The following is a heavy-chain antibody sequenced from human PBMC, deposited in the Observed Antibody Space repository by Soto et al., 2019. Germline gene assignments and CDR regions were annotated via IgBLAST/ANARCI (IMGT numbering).Heavy chain of an antibody. CDR1: GFLFRNYG. D-gene: IGHD5-12*01. CDR3: ARDPYGGYIFDY. V-gene: IGHV3-30*03. CDR2: ISFDGANI. Sequence: QVQLVESGGGVVQPGTSLRLSCAASGFLFRNYGMHWVRQSPAKGLEWLAVISFDGANIFYACAAKGRFTISRDNSKQTLYLQLDSMRPEDTGVYFCARDPYGGYIFDYWGQWTQVTLSS. J-gene: IGHJ4*02.